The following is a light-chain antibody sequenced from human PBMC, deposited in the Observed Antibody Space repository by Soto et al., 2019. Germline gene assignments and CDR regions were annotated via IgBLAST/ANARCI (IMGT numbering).Light chain of an antibody. V-gene: IGKV1-5*03. Sequence: DIQMTQSPSTLSASVGDRVTITCRASQSINSWLAWYQQKPGKAPNLLIYKTSNLESGVPSRFSGSGSGTEFTLTINSLQPDDFATYYCKQYHSYAIFTFGPGTKVDMK. CDR3: KQYHSYAIFT. J-gene: IGKJ3*01. CDR2: KTS. CDR1: QSINSW.